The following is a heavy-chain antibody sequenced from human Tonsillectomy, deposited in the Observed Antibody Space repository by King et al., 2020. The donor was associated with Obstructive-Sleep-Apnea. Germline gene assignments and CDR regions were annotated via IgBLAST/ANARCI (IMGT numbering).Heavy chain of an antibody. CDR2: IYYSGST. Sequence: LQLQESGPGLVKPSQTLSLTCTVSGGSISSGGYYWSWIRQHPGKGREWIVYIYYSGSTYYNPSLKSRVTISVDTSKNQFSLKLSSVAAADTAVYYCARAEMATILFDYWGQGTLVTVSS. CDR1: GGSISSGGYY. J-gene: IGHJ4*02. D-gene: IGHD5-24*01. V-gene: IGHV4-31*03. CDR3: ARAEMATILFDY.